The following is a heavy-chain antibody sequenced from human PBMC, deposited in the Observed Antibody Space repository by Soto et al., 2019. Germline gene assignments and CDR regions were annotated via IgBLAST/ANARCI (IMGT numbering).Heavy chain of an antibody. CDR1: GGSISSGDYY. V-gene: IGHV4-30-4*01. CDR2: IYYSGST. CDR3: ARVGGDYGGNFFYY. J-gene: IGHJ4*02. Sequence: SSETLSLTCTVSGGSISSGDYYWSWIRQPPGKGLEWIGYIYYSGSTYYNPSLKSRVTISVDTSKNQFSLKLSSVTAADTAVYYCARVGGDYGGNFFYYWGQGTLVTVS. D-gene: IGHD4-17*01.